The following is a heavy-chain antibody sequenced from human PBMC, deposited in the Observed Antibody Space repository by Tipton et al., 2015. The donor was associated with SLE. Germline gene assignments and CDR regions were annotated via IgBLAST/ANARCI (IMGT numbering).Heavy chain of an antibody. CDR2: IYAGDGGT. CDR1: GFTVSGNH. Sequence: SLRLSCAVSGFTVSGNHISWVRQAPGKGLEWVSIIYAGDGGTNYADSVKGRFTISRDNLKNTLYLQVNSLRAEDTAVYFCARVRSGLWYFDYWGQGTLVTVSS. CDR3: ARVRSGLWYFDY. D-gene: IGHD2-15*01. V-gene: IGHV3-66*01. J-gene: IGHJ4*02.